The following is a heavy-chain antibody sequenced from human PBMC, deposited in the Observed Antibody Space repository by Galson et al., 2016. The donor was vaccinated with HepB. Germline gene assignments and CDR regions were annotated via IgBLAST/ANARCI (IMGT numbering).Heavy chain of an antibody. CDR3: ATLSRDGYTHLDY. V-gene: IGHV4-34*01. J-gene: IGHJ4*02. Sequence: SETLSLTCAVYGGSFGGYYWSWIRQPPGKGLEWIGEINDSGSTNYNPSLKTRVTISIDMSKKQFSLQLTSVTAADTAVYYCATLSRDGYTHLDYWGQGTLVTVSS. CDR2: INDSGST. CDR1: GGSFGGYY. D-gene: IGHD5-24*01.